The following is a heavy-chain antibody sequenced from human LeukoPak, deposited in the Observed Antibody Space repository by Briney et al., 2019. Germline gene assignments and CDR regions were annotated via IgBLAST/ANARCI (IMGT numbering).Heavy chain of an antibody. CDR3: ARGALWFGEKAFDI. D-gene: IGHD3-10*01. Sequence: SETLSLTCTVSGGSISSFYWSWIRQPPGKGLEWIGYINYSGDTNYNPSLKSRVTISVDTSKNQFSLKLSSVTAADTAVYYCARGALWFGEKAFDIWGQGTMVTVSS. J-gene: IGHJ3*02. V-gene: IGHV4-59*01. CDR2: INYSGDT. CDR1: GGSISSFY.